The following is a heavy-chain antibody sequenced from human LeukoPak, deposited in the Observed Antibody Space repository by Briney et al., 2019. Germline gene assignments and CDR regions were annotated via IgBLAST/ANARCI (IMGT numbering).Heavy chain of an antibody. Sequence: PGRSLRLSCAASGFTFSSYAMHWVRQAPGKGLEWVAVIWYDGSNKYYADSVKGRFTISRDNSKNTLYLQMNSLRAEDTAVYYCAPIAIRSGYWGQGTLVTVSS. CDR3: APIAIRSGY. D-gene: IGHD3-9*01. J-gene: IGHJ4*02. CDR1: GFTFSSYA. CDR2: IWYDGSNK. V-gene: IGHV3-33*01.